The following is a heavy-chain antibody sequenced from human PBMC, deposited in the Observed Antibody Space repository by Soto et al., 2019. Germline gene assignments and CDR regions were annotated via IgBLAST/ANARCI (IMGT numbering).Heavy chain of an antibody. Sequence: ASVKVSCKASGYTFTGYYMHWVRQAPGQGLEWMEWINPNSGGTNYAQKFQGWVTMTRDTSISTAYMELSRLRSDDTAVYYCAIRYSYGSATHAFDSWGQGTRVTVAS. D-gene: IGHD5-18*01. CDR1: GYTFTGYY. CDR3: AIRYSYGSATHAFDS. V-gene: IGHV1-2*04. J-gene: IGHJ3*02. CDR2: INPNSGGT.